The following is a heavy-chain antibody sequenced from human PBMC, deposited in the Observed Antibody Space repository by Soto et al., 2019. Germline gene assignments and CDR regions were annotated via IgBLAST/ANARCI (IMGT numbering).Heavy chain of an antibody. D-gene: IGHD1-26*01. V-gene: IGHV4-28*01. CDR1: GYSISSSNW. CDR2: IYYSGTT. CDR3: ARREIQGPIDY. Sequence: ETLSLTCAVSGYSISSSNWWGWIRQPSGKGLEWIGYIYYSGTTYYNPSLKSRVTMSVDTSKNQFSLKLTSVTAVDTAVYYCARREIQGPIDYWGQGTLVTVSS. J-gene: IGHJ4*02.